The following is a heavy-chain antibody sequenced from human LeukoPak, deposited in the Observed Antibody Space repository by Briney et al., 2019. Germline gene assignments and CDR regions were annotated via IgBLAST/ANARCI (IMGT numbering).Heavy chain of an antibody. CDR2: IVVGSGNT. Sequence: SVKVSCKASGFTFTSSAVQWVRQARGQRLEWIGWIVVGSGNTNYAQKFQERVTMTRDTSTSTVYMELSSLRSEDTAVYYCARETAAYYDILTGEYYFDYWGQGTLVTVSS. J-gene: IGHJ4*02. V-gene: IGHV1-58*01. D-gene: IGHD3-9*01. CDR1: GFTFTSSA. CDR3: ARETAAYYDILTGEYYFDY.